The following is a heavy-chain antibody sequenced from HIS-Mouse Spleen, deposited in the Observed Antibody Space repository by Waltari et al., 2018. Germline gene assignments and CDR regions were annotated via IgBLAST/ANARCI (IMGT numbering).Heavy chain of an antibody. D-gene: IGHD5-12*01. CDR3: ARERRGPGWFDP. Sequence: EVQLVESGGGLVQPGGSLRLSCAASGFTFSSYWMSWVRQAPGRGLELVANLKQDGSGKSYVDSVKGRFTISRDNAKNSLYLQMNSLRAEDTAVYYCARERRGPGWFDPWGQGTLVTVSS. V-gene: IGHV3-7*01. J-gene: IGHJ5*02. CDR1: GFTFSSYW. CDR2: LKQDGSGK.